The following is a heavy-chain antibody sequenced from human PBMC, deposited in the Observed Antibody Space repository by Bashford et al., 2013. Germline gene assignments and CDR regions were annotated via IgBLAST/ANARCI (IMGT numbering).Heavy chain of an antibody. CDR2: MNPNSGNT. CDR1: GYTFTSYD. J-gene: IGHJ4*02. D-gene: IGHD6-19*01. CDR3: ASQEIGWTN. Sequence: ASVKVSCKASGYTFTSYDINWVRQATGQGLEWMGWMNPNSGNTGYAQKFQGRVTISRDTSATTGYMELSGLEFGDMAVYFCASQEIGWTNWGQGTLVTVSS. V-gene: IGHV1-8*01.